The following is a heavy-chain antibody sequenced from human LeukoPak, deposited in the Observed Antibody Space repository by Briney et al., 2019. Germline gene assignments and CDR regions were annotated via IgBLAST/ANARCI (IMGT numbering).Heavy chain of an antibody. V-gene: IGHV1-46*01. CDR3: ATDSFLYSSSWVFDY. D-gene: IGHD6-13*01. CDR2: ISPSGGST. Sequence: ASVKVSCKAFGYTFTSNYMHWVRQAPGQGPEWMGVISPSGGSTTYAQKFQGRVTLTEDTSTDTAYMELSSLRSEDTAVYYCATDSFLYSSSWVFDYWGQGTLVTVSS. CDR1: GYTFTSNY. J-gene: IGHJ4*02.